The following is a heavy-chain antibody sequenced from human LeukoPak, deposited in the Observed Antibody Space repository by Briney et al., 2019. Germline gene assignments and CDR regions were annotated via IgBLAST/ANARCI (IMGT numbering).Heavy chain of an antibody. D-gene: IGHD3-22*01. CDR3: ARGEDLVVIWKYYFDY. V-gene: IGHV4-34*01. Sequence: SETLSLTFAVYGGSFSGYYWSWIRQPPGKGLEWIGEINHSGSTNYNPSLKSRVTISVDTSKNQFSLKLSSVTAADTAVYYCARGEDLVVIWKYYFDYWGQGTLVTVSS. J-gene: IGHJ4*02. CDR1: GGSFSGYY. CDR2: INHSGST.